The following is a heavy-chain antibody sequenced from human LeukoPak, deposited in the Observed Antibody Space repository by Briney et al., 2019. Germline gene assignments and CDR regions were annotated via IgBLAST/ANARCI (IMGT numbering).Heavy chain of an antibody. V-gene: IGHV1-18*04. Sequence: ASVKVSCKASGYNFNSFSFSWVRQAPGPGLEWLGWISPYNGNTNYAQKLQGRVTMTTDTSTSTVYMELRSLTSDDTAVYYCARGMCSSVDHWGQGTLVTVSS. CDR3: ARGMCSSVDH. CDR2: ISPYNGNT. CDR1: GYNFNSFS. D-gene: IGHD2-15*01. J-gene: IGHJ4*02.